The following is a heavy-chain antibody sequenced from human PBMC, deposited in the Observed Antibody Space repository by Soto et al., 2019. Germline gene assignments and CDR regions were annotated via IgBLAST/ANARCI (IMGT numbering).Heavy chain of an antibody. CDR1: GFTFSDYY. CDR3: AKDPWHCSGGSCYQVPDY. J-gene: IGHJ4*02. CDR2: ITNSGDSI. Sequence: PGGSLRLSCAASGFTFSDYYMNWIRQAPGKGLEWVSYITNSGDSIYYADSVKGRFTISRDNSKNSLYLQMNSLRAEDTAVYYCAKDPWHCSGGSCYQVPDYWGQGTLVTVSS. D-gene: IGHD2-15*01. V-gene: IGHV3-11*01.